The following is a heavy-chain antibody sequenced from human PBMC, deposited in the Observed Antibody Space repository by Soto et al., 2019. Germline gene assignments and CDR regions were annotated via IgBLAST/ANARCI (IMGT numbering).Heavy chain of an antibody. CDR2: ISSSSNYI. CDR1: GFTFSSYS. Sequence: ESGGGLVKPGGSLRLSCAASGFTFSSYSMNWVRQAPGKGLEWVSSISSSSNYIYYADSVKGRFTISRDNAKNSLYLQMNSLRAEDTAVYYCARDEFYDSSGYYYYYYGMDVWGQGTTVTVSS. V-gene: IGHV3-21*01. CDR3: ARDEFYDSSGYYYYYYGMDV. J-gene: IGHJ6*02. D-gene: IGHD3-22*01.